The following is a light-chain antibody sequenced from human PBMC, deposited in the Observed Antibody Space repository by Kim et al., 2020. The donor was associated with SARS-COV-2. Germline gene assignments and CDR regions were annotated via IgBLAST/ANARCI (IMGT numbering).Light chain of an antibody. CDR3: QQYYSNFYS. V-gene: IGKV4-1*01. CDR1: QSLLWSSNNRNY. Sequence: DIVMTQSPDSLAVSLGERATINCKSSQSLLWSSNNRNYLAWYQQKPGQPPKLLIYWASTRESGVPDRFSGSGSETDFTLTISSLQAEDVAVYYCQQYYSNFYSFGQGTKLE. J-gene: IGKJ2*03. CDR2: WAS.